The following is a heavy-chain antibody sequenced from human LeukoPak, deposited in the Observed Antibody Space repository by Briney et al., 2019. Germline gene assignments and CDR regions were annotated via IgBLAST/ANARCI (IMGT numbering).Heavy chain of an antibody. CDR3: ARKRIAARAIDY. D-gene: IGHD6-6*01. J-gene: IGHJ4*02. CDR1: GYTFTSYD. V-gene: IGHV1-8*01. Sequence: ASVKVSCKASGYTFTSYDINWVRQATGQGLEWMGWMNPSSGNTGYAQKFQGRVTMTRNTSISTAYMELSSLRSEDTAVYYCARKRIAARAIDYWGQGTLVTVSS. CDR2: MNPSSGNT.